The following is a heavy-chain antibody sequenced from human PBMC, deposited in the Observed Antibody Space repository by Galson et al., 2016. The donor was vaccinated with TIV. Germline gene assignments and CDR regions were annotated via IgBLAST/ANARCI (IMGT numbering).Heavy chain of an antibody. J-gene: IGHJ4*02. CDR1: GFTFSTYA. D-gene: IGHD7-27*01. CDR2: IWGTGDDT. CDR3: AKDRDLYPPFMGTFDH. V-gene: IGHV3-23*01. Sequence: SLRLSCAASGFTFSTYAMSWVRQAPGKGLEWVSTIWGTGDDTHYADSVKGRLTISRDNSKNTLYLQMNSLRAEDTAVYYCAKDRDLYPPFMGTFDHWGQGTMVTVSS.